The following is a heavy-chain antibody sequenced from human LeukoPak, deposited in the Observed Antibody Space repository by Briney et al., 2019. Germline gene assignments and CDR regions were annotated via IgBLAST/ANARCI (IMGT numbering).Heavy chain of an antibody. D-gene: IGHD2/OR15-2a*01. CDR3: VKDSLDFYFDY. CDR2: ISSNGGST. CDR1: GFTFSSYA. V-gene: IGHV3-64D*06. Sequence: GGSLRLSCAASGFTFSSYAMSWVRQAPGKGLEYVSTISSNGGSTYYADSVKGRFTISRDNSKNTLCLQMSSLRAEDTAVYYCVKDSLDFYFDYWGQGTLVTVSS. J-gene: IGHJ4*02.